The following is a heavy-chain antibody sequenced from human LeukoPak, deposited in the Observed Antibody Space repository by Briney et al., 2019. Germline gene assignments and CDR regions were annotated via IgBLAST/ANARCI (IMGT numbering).Heavy chain of an antibody. Sequence: GGSLRLSCAASGFTFSTFAMIWVRQPPGKGLEWVSSIFPSGGEIHYADSVRGRFTISRDNSKSTLSLQMNSLRAKDTAIYYCATYRQVLLPFESWGQGTLVTVSA. CDR2: IFPSGGEI. CDR1: GFTFSTFA. CDR3: ATYRQVLLPFES. V-gene: IGHV3-23*01. J-gene: IGHJ4*02. D-gene: IGHD2-8*02.